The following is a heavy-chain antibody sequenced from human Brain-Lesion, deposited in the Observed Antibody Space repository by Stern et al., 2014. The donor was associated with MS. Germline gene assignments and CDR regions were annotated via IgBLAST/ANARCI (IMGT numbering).Heavy chain of an antibody. V-gene: IGHV4-39*01. J-gene: IGHJ5*02. CDR3: AGEEDIRYCSGGSCTGNWFDP. CDR2: IYYSGNT. Sequence: VQLQESGPGLVKPSETLSLTCTVAGGSVSSTSYAWAWIRQPPGKGLEWIGAIYYSGNTYYSPSLTSRLTISLDTSTNQFPLQRRSVTAADTAVYYCAGEEDIRYCSGGSCTGNWFDPWGQGTLVTVSS. D-gene: IGHD2-15*01. CDR1: GGSVSSTSYA.